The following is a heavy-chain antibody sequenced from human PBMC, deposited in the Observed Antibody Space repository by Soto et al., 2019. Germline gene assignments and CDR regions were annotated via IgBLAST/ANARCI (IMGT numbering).Heavy chain of an antibody. V-gene: IGHV3-33*01. J-gene: IGHJ4*02. CDR1: GFTFSSYG. CDR2: IWYDGSNK. Sequence: GGSLRLSCAASGFTFSSYGMHWVRQAPGKGLEWVAVIWYDGSNKYYADSVKGRFTISRDNSKNTLYLQMNSLRAEDTAVYYCARGEPYYYGSGNVDYWGQGTLVTVSS. CDR3: ARGEPYYYGSGNVDY. D-gene: IGHD3-10*01.